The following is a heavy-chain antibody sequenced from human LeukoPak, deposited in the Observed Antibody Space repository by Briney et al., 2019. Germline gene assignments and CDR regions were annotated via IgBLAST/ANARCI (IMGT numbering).Heavy chain of an antibody. CDR2: IWYDGSNK. CDR3: AKAAIAVAGPYHFDY. V-gene: IGHV3-33*06. CDR1: GFTFSSYG. D-gene: IGHD6-19*01. J-gene: IGHJ4*02. Sequence: GRSLRLSCAASGFTFSSYGMHWVRQAPGKGLEWVAVIWYDGSNKYYADSVKGRFTISRDNSKNTLYLQMNSLRAEDTAVYYCAKAAIAVAGPYHFDYWGQGTLVTVSS.